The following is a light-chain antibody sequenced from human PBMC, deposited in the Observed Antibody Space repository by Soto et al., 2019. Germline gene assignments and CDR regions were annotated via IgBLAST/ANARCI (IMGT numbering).Light chain of an antibody. CDR3: QQTNIIPFT. V-gene: IGKV1-39*01. CDR2: AAS. Sequence: DIQMTQSPASLSASVGDRVTVSCRAGQAISGYLNWYQQKPGKAPKLLIFAASTLQSGVPSRFSGSGSGTDFTLTINNLQTEDSATYFCQQTNIIPFTFGPGTKV. J-gene: IGKJ3*01. CDR1: QAISGY.